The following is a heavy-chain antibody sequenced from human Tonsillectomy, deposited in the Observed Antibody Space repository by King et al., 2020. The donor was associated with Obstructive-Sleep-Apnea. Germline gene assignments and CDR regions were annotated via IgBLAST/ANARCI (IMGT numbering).Heavy chain of an antibody. Sequence: QVQLVESGGGLVKPGGSLRLSCAASGFKFSDYLMSWIRQAPGRGLELVSYISNIGSTKYYAASVKGRFTISRDNSKNSLYLQMNSLRAEDTAVYYCAREGGYSPSGYWGQGTLVTVSS. J-gene: IGHJ4*02. V-gene: IGHV3-11*01. CDR1: GFKFSDYL. D-gene: IGHD5-12*01. CDR3: AREGGYSPSGY. CDR2: ISNIGSTK.